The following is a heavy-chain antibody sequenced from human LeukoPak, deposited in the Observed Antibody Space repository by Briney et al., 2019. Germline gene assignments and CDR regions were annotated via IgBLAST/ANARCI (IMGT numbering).Heavy chain of an antibody. CDR3: ASDLYYYGSGSYYDVFDV. CDR1: GYXFIDYY. J-gene: IGHJ3*01. V-gene: IGHV1-18*04. CDR2: ISAYKGNT. Sequence: ASVKVSCKASGYXFIDYYIHWVRQAPGQGLEWLGWISAYKGNTYYAQKLQGRVTMTTDTSTSTAYMELRSLRSDDTAIYYCASDLYYYGSGSYYDVFDVWGQGTMVTVSS. D-gene: IGHD3-10*01.